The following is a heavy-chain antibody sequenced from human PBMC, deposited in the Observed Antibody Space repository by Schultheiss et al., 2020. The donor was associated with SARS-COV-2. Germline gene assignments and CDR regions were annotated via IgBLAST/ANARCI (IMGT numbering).Heavy chain of an antibody. Sequence: SETLSLTCAVYGGSFSGYYWSWIRQHPGKGLEWIGYIYYSGSTNYNPSLKSRVTISVDTSKNQFSLKLSSVTAADTAVYYCARGQDVVVPAATTGFDYWGQGTLVTVSS. V-gene: IGHV4-34*01. CDR3: ARGQDVVVPAATTGFDY. CDR1: GGSFSGYY. D-gene: IGHD2-2*01. CDR2: IYYSGST. J-gene: IGHJ4*02.